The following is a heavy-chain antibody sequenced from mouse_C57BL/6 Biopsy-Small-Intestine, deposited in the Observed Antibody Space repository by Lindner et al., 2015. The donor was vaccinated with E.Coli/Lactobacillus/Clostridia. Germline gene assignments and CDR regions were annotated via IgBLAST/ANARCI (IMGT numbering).Heavy chain of an antibody. CDR2: VNRSNGSI. CDR3: ARGWGYFDY. Sequence: VQLQESGPELVKPGASVKMSCKASGYTFSDYYMNWVKQSHGKSLEWIGRVNRSNGSIKYNQKFKGKATLTEDKSLSTAYMQLNSLTSEDSAVYYCARGWGYFDYWGQGTTLTVSS. CDR1: GYTFSDYY. V-gene: IGHV1-19*01. D-gene: IGHD3-3*01. J-gene: IGHJ2*01.